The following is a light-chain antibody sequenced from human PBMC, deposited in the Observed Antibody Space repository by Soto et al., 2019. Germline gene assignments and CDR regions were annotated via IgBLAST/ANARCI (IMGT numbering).Light chain of an antibody. V-gene: IGKV1-39*01. J-gene: IGKJ1*01. CDR3: QQSYSSSEWT. Sequence: DIQMTQSPSSLSASVGDRVIITCRASQTISSHLNWYQQKPGKAPNLLIYAASSLQSGVPSRFTGSGSGTDFTLTISSLQPEDVATYYCQQSYSSSEWTFGQGTKVDIK. CDR1: QTISSH. CDR2: AAS.